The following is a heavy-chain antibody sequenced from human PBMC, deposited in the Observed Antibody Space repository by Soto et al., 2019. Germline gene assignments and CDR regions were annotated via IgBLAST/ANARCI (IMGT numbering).Heavy chain of an antibody. Sequence: VQLVQSGAELKKPGSSVKVSCEASGGSFIGYSFTWVRQAPGQGLEWMGRIIPIQGKANYALKFQDRVTITADRSTRTAYMELRSLRPEDTAVYYCAKCLLFVDHAYMDVWGKGTTVSVSS. V-gene: IGHV1-69*02. J-gene: IGHJ6*03. CDR2: IIPIQGKA. CDR3: AKCLLFVDHAYMDV. CDR1: GGSFIGYS. D-gene: IGHD2-21*01.